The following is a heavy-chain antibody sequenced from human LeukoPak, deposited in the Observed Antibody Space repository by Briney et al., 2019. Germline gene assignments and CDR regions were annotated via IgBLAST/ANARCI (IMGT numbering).Heavy chain of an antibody. V-gene: IGHV3-23*01. J-gene: IGHJ4*02. CDR2: ISDSGDYT. Sequence: SGGSLRLSCAGSGFTFSSYAMSWVRQAPGKGLEWVSAISDSGDYTYYADSVKGRFTISRDNSKNTLYLHVNSLRVEDTAVYYCAKDTSIGKYCTSGVCSPFDYWGQGTLVTVSS. CDR1: GFTFSSYA. D-gene: IGHD2-8*01. CDR3: AKDTSIGKYCTSGVCSPFDY.